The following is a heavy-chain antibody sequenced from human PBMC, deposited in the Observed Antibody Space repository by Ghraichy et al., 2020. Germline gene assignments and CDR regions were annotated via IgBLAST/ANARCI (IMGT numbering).Heavy chain of an antibody. J-gene: IGHJ4*02. CDR1: GYTFTGYY. CDR3: ARDVFASGSPTNY. Sequence: ASVKVSCKASGYTFTGYYMHWVRQAPGQGLEWMGWINPNSGDTNYAQNLQGRVTMTTDTSTSTAYMELRSLRSDDTAVYYCARDVFASGSPTNYWGQGSLVTVSS. D-gene: IGHD3-10*01. V-gene: IGHV1-2*02. CDR2: INPNSGDT.